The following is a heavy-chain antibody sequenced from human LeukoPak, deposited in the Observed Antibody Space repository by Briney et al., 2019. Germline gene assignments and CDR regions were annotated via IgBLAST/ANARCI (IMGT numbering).Heavy chain of an antibody. CDR3: AKDGGARLLWFGNKYYFDY. D-gene: IGHD3-10*01. CDR2: ISGSGGST. V-gene: IGHV3-23*01. CDR1: GFTLSSYS. J-gene: IGHJ4*02. Sequence: GGSLRLSCAASGFTLSSYSMNWVRQAPGQGLEWVSAISGSGGSTYYADSVKGRFTISRDNSKNTLYLQMNSLRAEDTAVYYCAKDGGARLLWFGNKYYFDYWGQGTLVTVSS.